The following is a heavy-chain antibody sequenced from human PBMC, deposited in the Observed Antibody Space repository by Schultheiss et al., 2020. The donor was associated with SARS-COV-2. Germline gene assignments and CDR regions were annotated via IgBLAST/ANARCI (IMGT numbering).Heavy chain of an antibody. J-gene: IGHJ4*02. CDR1: GGSISSSSYY. CDR3: ARRVVQQLVHDY. V-gene: IGHV4-39*01. CDR2: IYYSGST. Sequence: ETLSLTCTVSGGSISSSSYYWGWIRQPPGKGLEWIGSIYYSGSTYYNPSLKSRVTISVDTSKNQFSLKLSSVTAADTAVYYCARRVVQQLVHDYWGQGTLVTVSS. D-gene: IGHD6-6*01.